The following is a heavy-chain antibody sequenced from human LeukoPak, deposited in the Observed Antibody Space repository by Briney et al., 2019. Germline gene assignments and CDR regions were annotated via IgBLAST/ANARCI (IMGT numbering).Heavy chain of an antibody. J-gene: IGHJ3*02. Sequence: GESLKISRKGSGYSFTSYWIGWVRQMPGKGLEWMGSIYPGDSDTRHSPSFQGQVTISADKSISTAYLQWSSLKASDTAMYYCARRKWENTGDAFDIWGQGTMVTVSS. CDR2: IYPGDSDT. CDR1: GYSFTSYW. CDR3: ARRKWENTGDAFDI. D-gene: IGHD1-26*01. V-gene: IGHV5-51*01.